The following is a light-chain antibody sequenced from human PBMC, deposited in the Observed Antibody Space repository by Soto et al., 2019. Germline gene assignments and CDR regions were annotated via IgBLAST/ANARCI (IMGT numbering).Light chain of an antibody. CDR3: QQYDNSPIT. J-gene: IGKJ5*01. Sequence: EIVLTQSPGTLSLSPGESATLSCRASQSVSSSYLSWYQQKPGQAPRLLIYGASNRATGIPDRFSGSGSGTDFTLTISGLDPEDFAVYYCQQYDNSPITFGQGTRLEIK. CDR2: GAS. CDR1: QSVSSSY. V-gene: IGKV3-20*01.